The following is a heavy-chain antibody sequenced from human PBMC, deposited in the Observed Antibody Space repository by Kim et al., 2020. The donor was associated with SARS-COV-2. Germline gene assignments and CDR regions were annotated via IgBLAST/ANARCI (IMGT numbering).Heavy chain of an antibody. CDR2: ISSSGSTI. CDR3: ARDPSKWFGETYPYYFDY. Sequence: GGSLRLSCAASGFTFSDYYMSWIRQAPGKGLEWVSYISSSGSTIYYADSVKGRFTISRDNAKNSLYLQMNSLRAEDTAVYYCARDPSKWFGETYPYYFDYWGQGTLVTVSS. J-gene: IGHJ4*02. V-gene: IGHV3-11*01. CDR1: GFTFSDYY. D-gene: IGHD3-10*01.